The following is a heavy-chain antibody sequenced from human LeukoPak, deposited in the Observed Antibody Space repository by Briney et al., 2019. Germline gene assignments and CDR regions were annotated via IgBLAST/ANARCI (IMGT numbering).Heavy chain of an antibody. CDR3: ARDRPDGSYYYGMDV. D-gene: IGHD1-14*01. J-gene: IGHJ6*02. CDR1: GFTFSSYS. CDR2: ISSSNSHI. Sequence: GGSLRLSCAASGFTFSSYSMNWVRQAPGKGLEWVSSISSSNSHIYYADSVKGRCTISRDNAKNSLYLQMNSLRAEDTAVYYCARDRPDGSYYYGMDVWGQGTTVTVSS. V-gene: IGHV3-21*01.